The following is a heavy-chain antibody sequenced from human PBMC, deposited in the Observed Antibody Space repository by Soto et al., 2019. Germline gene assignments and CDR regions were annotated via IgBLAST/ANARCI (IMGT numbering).Heavy chain of an antibody. Sequence: PGESLKISCKGSGYSFTSYWISWVRQMPGKGLEWMGRIDPSDSYTNYSPSFQGHVTISADKSISTAYLQWSSLKASDTAMYYCARTSAAGKYYYGMDVCGQGTTVSVSS. V-gene: IGHV5-10-1*01. D-gene: IGHD6-13*01. CDR3: ARTSAAGKYYYGMDV. CDR2: IDPSDSYT. CDR1: GYSFTSYW. J-gene: IGHJ6*02.